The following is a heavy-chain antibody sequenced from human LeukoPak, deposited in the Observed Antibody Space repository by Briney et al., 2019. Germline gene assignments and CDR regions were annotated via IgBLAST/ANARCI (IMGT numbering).Heavy chain of an antibody. V-gene: IGHV1-69*13. CDR3: ARASSLRGYSSGWYWSPENY. CDR2: IIPIFGTA. D-gene: IGHD6-19*01. CDR1: GGTFSSYA. J-gene: IGHJ4*02. Sequence: SVNVSCKASGGTFSSYAISWVRQAPGQGLEWMGGIIPIFGTANYAQKFQGRVTITADESTSTAYMELSSLRSEDTAVYYCARASSLRGYSSGWYWSPENYWGQGTLVTVSS.